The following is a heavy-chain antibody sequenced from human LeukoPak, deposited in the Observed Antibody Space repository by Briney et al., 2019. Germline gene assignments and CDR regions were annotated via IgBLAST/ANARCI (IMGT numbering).Heavy chain of an antibody. CDR1: AFTFSSFA. J-gene: IGHJ4*02. V-gene: IGHV3-23*01. Sequence: GRSLGISCVGSAFTFSSFAMTWVRQAPGTGLDWVKEMSGSGGRTYYANFVKGRFTISRDNSKNMLYLQMNSLRAEDTALYYCAKDYYSASGSLNYWGQGALVTVAS. CDR3: AKDYYSASGSLNY. D-gene: IGHD3-10*01. CDR2: MSGSGGRT.